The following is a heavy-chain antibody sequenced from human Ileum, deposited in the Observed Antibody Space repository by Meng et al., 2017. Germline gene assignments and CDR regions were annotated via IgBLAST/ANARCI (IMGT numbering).Heavy chain of an antibody. CDR3: VREFRGGYFDY. D-gene: IGHD3-16*01. V-gene: IGHV1-46*01. Sequence: VESGAEVKKPGALGKVSCKSSEYSFSNYYLHWMRQAPGQGLEWLGVSNPGGGSTNYAQKFQGRVTMTRDTSANTVYMELGSLKSEDTAVYYCVREFRGGYFDYWGQGTLVTVFS. CDR1: EYSFSNYY. J-gene: IGHJ4*02. CDR2: SNPGGGST.